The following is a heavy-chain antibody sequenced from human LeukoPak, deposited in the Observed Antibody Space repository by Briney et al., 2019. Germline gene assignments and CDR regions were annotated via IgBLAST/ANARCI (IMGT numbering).Heavy chain of an antibody. V-gene: IGHV3-21*01. J-gene: IGHJ4*02. CDR3: ARDPGVPAAVLDY. Sequence: GGSLRLSCAASGFTFSSYSMNWVRQAPGKGLEWVSSISSSSSYIYCADSVKGRFTISRDNAKNSLYLQMNSLRAEDTAVYYCARDPGVPAAVLDYWGQGTLVTVSS. CDR1: GFTFSSYS. D-gene: IGHD2-2*01. CDR2: ISSSSSYI.